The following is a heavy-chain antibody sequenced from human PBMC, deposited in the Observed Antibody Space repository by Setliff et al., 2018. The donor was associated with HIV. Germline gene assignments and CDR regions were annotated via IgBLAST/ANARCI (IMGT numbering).Heavy chain of an antibody. D-gene: IGHD3-3*01. J-gene: IGHJ4*02. Sequence: PSETLSLTCAVSGVSISSGSYYWSWIRQPAGKGLEWIGHIYTSGTTNYNPSLKSRVTISLDTSNNRFSLKLSSVTAADTAVYYCASALYYNFRSAYYVTPYYFDYWGQGTLVTVSS. CDR3: ASALYYNFRSAYYVTPYYFDY. CDR2: IYTSGTT. CDR1: GVSISSGSYY. V-gene: IGHV4-61*09.